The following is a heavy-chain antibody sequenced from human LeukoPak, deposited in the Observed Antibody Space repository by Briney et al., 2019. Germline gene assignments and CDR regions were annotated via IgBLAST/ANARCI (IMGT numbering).Heavy chain of an antibody. V-gene: IGHV1-46*01. Sequence: SLKVSCKASGYTFSNYYIHWVRQAPGQGLEWMGVNNPIGGRTTYAQKFQGRVTMTRDTSTSIAYMDLSSLRSDDTAVYYCSRELGGSYFDYWGQGTLVTVSS. CDR3: SRELGGSYFDY. CDR2: NNPIGGRT. CDR1: GYTFSNYY. J-gene: IGHJ4*02. D-gene: IGHD1-26*01.